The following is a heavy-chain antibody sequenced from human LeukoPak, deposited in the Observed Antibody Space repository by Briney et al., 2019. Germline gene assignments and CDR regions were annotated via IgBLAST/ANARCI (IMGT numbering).Heavy chain of an antibody. CDR2: IYYSGST. J-gene: IGHJ4*02. V-gene: IGHV4-59*02. CDR1: GGAVSSYY. D-gene: IGHD3-10*01. CDR3: ARATTGSGSYNPSIPDY. Sequence: SETLSLTCTVSGGAVSSYYWSWIRQPPGEGLEWIGYIYYSGSTNYNPSLKSRVTISVDTSKNQFSLKLSSVTAADTAVYYCARATTGSGSYNPSIPDYWGQGTLVTVPS.